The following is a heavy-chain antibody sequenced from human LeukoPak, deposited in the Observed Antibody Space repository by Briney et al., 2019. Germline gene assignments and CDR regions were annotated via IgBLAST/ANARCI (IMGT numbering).Heavy chain of an antibody. D-gene: IGHD3-16*01. J-gene: IGHJ4*02. V-gene: IGHV1-69*04. CDR1: GGTFTTYA. Sequence: SVKVSCKTSGGTFTTYAISWVRRAPGQGLEWMGRIIPFLGTANYARKFQGRVTITADKSTSTAYMELSSLKSEDTAVYYCARDGQATEPGGANPDYWGQGTLVTVSS. CDR2: IIPFLGTA. CDR3: ARDGQATEPGGANPDY.